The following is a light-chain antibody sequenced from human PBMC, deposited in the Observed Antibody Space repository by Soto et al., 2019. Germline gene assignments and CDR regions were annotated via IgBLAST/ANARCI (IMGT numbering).Light chain of an antibody. CDR2: GAS. V-gene: IGKV3-15*01. CDR3: QQYNAWPPGT. Sequence: EIVMTQSPPTLSVSPCEGATLSVRPIQSVSSSYLAWYQQKPGQAPSLLIYGASRRATGIPARFSGSGSGPEFTLTISSLQSEDLAVYYCQQYNAWPPGTFGQGTKVDNK. J-gene: IGKJ1*01. CDR1: QSVSSSY.